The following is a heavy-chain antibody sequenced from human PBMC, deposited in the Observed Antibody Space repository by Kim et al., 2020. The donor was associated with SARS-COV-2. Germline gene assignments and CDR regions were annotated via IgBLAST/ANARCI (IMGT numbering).Heavy chain of an antibody. CDR3: TKHAVRGASYFYY. CDR1: GFIFDSFA. Sequence: GGSLRLSCAASGFIFDSFAMSWVRQAPGKGLEWVSTISRTATTTYYTDSVKGRFTISRDNSKNTLYLQVNSLRAEDTAVYYCTKHAVRGASYFYYWGQGTLVTASS. V-gene: IGHV3-23*01. D-gene: IGHD3-10*01. CDR2: ISRTATTT. J-gene: IGHJ4*02.